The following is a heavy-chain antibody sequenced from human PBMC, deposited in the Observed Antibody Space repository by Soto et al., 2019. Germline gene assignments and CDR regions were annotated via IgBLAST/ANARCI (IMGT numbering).Heavy chain of an antibody. Sequence: PSETLSLTCTVSGGSISSGGYYWSWIRQHPGKGLEWIGYIYYSGSTYYNPSLKSRVTISVDTSKNQFSLKLSSVTAADTAVYYCGRGDYYYYGMDVWGQGTTVTVSS. CDR3: GRGDYYYYGMDV. V-gene: IGHV4-31*03. CDR1: GGSISSGGYY. CDR2: IYYSGST. D-gene: IGHD3-16*01. J-gene: IGHJ6*02.